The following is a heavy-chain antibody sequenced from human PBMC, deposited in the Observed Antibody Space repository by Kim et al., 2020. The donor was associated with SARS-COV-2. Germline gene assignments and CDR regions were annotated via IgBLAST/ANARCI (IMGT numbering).Heavy chain of an antibody. CDR1: GGSVSSGSYY. J-gene: IGHJ5*02. D-gene: IGHD6-6*01. V-gene: IGHV4-61*01. Sequence: SETLSLTCTVSGGSVSSGSYYWSWIRQPPGKGLEWIGYIYYSGSTNYNPSLKSRVTISVDTSKNQFSLKLSSVTAADTAVYHCARDGIAARHNWVDPWG. CDR2: IYYSGST. CDR3: ARDGIAARHNWVDP.